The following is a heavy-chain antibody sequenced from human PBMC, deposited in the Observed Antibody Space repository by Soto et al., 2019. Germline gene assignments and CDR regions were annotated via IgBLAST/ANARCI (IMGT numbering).Heavy chain of an antibody. J-gene: IGHJ4*02. V-gene: IGHV3-30*03. CDR2: ISYDGSNK. CDR3: ARDASNSVDS. Sequence: GSLRLSCAASGFTFSSYGMHWVRQAPGKGLEWVAVISYDGSNKYYADSVKGRFTISRDNAKTTLYLQMNSLRAEDTAVYYCARDASNSVDSWGQGTLVTVSS. CDR1: GFTFSSYG. D-gene: IGHD4-4*01.